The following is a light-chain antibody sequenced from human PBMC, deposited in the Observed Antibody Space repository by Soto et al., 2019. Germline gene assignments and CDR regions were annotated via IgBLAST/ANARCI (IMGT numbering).Light chain of an antibody. CDR2: GVS. J-gene: IGLJ3*02. V-gene: IGLV2-14*01. CDR1: SSDVGGHNF. CDR3: SSYTRANTWV. Sequence: QSVLTQPASVSGSPGQSITISCTGTSSDVGGHNFVSWYQQHPGKAPKVMIYGVSDRPSGVSNRFSGSKSGNTASLTIAGLQAEAEADYYCSSYTRANTWVFGGGTKLTVL.